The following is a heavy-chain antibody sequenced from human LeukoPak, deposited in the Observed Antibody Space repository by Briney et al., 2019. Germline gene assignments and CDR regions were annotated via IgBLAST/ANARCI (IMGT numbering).Heavy chain of an antibody. CDR2: INERGTDS. Sequence: PGGSLRLSCTASGFTFSGHWIHWVRQAPGVGRVWVSRINERGTDSMYAESVKGRFPNSRDNPKNTVYLQMNSLRAEATAVYYCVRDETLWNLDWWGQGTLVSVSS. CDR3: VRDETLWNLDW. D-gene: IGHD1-1*01. V-gene: IGHV3-74*03. J-gene: IGHJ4*02. CDR1: GFTFSGHW.